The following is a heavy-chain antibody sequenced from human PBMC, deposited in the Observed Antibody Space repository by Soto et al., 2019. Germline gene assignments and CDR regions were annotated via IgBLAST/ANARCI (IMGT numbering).Heavy chain of an antibody. CDR1: GYTFTSYD. Sequence: GASVKVSCKASGYTFTSYDINWVRQATGQGLEWLGWMNPNNGDTGYAQKFRGRVTLTRNTSISTAYMELSSLRSEDTAVYYCARVRPFESDAFDICGQGTMFSVSS. CDR2: MNPNNGDT. J-gene: IGHJ3*02. CDR3: ARVRPFESDAFDI. V-gene: IGHV1-8*01.